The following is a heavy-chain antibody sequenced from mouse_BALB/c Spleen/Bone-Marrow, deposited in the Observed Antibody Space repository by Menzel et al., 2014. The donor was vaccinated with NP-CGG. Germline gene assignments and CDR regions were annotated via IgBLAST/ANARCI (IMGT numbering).Heavy chain of an antibody. CDR1: GFNIKDTY. CDR2: IDPANGNT. CDR3: AEITTAAYYVMDY. J-gene: IGHJ4*01. Sequence: EVKVVESGAELVKPGASVKLSCTASGFNIKDTYIHWVKRRPEQGLEWIGRIDPANGNTKYDPKFQGKATITADTSSNTAYLQLSSPTSEDTAVYYCAEITTAAYYVMDYWGQGTSVTVSS. V-gene: IGHV14-3*02. D-gene: IGHD1-2*01.